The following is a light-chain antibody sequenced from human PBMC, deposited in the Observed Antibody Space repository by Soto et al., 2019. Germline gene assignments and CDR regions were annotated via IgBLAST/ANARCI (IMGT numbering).Light chain of an antibody. J-gene: IGKJ1*01. CDR2: DAS. CDR3: QQYSDWPPWT. CDR1: QSVTTN. V-gene: IGKV3-15*01. Sequence: EVVMTQSPATLSVSPGERVTFSCRASQSVTTNLAWYQHKPGQSPRLLISDASTGASGIPPRFSGSGSGTEFTLTIDRLQSADFAVYYCQQYSDWPPWTFGQGTKVDIK.